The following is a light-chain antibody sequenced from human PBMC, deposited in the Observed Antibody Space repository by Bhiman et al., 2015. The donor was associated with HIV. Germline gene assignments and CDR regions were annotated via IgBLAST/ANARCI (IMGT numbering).Light chain of an antibody. V-gene: IGLV2-14*01. CDR2: DVS. CDR3: SSYSSITVYV. Sequence: QSALTQPASVSGSPGQSITISCTGTSSDVGGYDYVSWYQQYPGKAPKLMIYDVSERPSGVSNRFSGSTSGNTASLTISGLQAEDEAHYYCSSYSSITVYVFGTGTKVSVL. J-gene: IGLJ1*01. CDR1: SSDVGGYDY.